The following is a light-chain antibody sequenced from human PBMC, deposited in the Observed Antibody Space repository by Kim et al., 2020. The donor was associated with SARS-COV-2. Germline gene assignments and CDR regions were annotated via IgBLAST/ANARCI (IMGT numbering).Light chain of an antibody. V-gene: IGLV2-11*01. CDR2: DVS. Sequence: GQSVTISCTGTSSDVGGYNYVSWYQQDPGKAPKLMIYDVSKRPSGVTDRFSGSKSGNTASLTISGLQAEDEADYYCCSYAGSYTVVFGGGTQLTVL. CDR1: SSDVGGYNY. CDR3: CSYAGSYTVV. J-gene: IGLJ2*01.